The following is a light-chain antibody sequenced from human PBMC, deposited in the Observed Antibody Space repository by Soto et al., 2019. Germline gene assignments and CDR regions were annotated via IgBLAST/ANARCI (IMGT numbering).Light chain of an antibody. J-gene: IGKJ1*01. Sequence: EIVLTQSPATLSLSPGERATLSCRASQSVSSYLAWYQQKPGQAPRLLIYDASNRATGIPARISGSGSGTEFTLTISSLQSEDFAVYYCQQYNNWRTFGQGTKVDIK. CDR1: QSVSSY. CDR3: QQYNNWRT. CDR2: DAS. V-gene: IGKV3-11*01.